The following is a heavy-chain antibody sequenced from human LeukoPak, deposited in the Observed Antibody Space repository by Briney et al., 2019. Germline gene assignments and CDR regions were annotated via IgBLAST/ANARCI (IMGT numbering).Heavy chain of an antibody. CDR1: GGSISSYY. CDR2: IYTSGST. J-gene: IGHJ4*02. CDR3: ARGSYYVFDY. Sequence: SETLSLTCTVSGGSISSYYWSWIRQPPGKGLEWIGYIYTSGSTNYNPSLKSRVTISVDTSKNQFSLELSSVTAADTAVYYCARGSYYVFDYWGQGTLVTVSS. D-gene: IGHD1-26*01. V-gene: IGHV4-4*09.